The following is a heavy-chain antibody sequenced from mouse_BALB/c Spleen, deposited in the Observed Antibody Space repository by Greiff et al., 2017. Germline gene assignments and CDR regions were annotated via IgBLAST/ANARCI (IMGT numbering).Heavy chain of an antibody. V-gene: IGHV5-17*02. J-gene: IGHJ4*01. Sequence: EVKLMESGGGLVQPGGSRKLSCAASGFTFSSFGMHWVRQAPEKGLEWVAYISSGSSTIYYADTVKGRFTISRDNPKNTLFLQMTSLRSEDTAMYYCARGHYYGYGAMDYWGQGTSVTVSS. CDR1: GFTFSSFG. CDR3: ARGHYYGYGAMDY. D-gene: IGHD1-2*01. CDR2: ISSGSSTI.